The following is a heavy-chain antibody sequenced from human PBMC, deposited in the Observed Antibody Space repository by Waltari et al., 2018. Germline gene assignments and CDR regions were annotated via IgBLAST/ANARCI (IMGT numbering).Heavy chain of an antibody. Sequence: QLQLQESGPGLVKPSETLSLTCTVSGGSISRSSYHWGWIRQPPGKGLGWIGSIYYSGSPYYTPSLKSRVTISVDTSKNQFSLKLSSVTAADTAVYYCARGGGVVGATLFGPWGQGTLVTVSS. CDR1: GGSISRSSYH. CDR2: IYYSGSP. J-gene: IGHJ5*02. V-gene: IGHV4-39*07. CDR3: ARGGGVVGATLFGP. D-gene: IGHD1-26*01.